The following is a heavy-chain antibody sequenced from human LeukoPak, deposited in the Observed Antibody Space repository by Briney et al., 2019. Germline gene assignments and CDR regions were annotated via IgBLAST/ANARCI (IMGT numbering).Heavy chain of an antibody. J-gene: IGHJ6*03. CDR1: GGSISSYY. CDR3: ARGLVRGGYYYYYYMDV. Sequence: SETLSLTCTVSGGSISSYYWSWIRQPAGKGLEWIGRIYTSGSTNYNPSLKGRVTMSIETSKNQFSLNLSSVTAADTAVYYCARGLVRGGYYYYYYMDVWGKGTTVTVSS. V-gene: IGHV4-4*07. CDR2: IYTSGST. D-gene: IGHD6-6*01.